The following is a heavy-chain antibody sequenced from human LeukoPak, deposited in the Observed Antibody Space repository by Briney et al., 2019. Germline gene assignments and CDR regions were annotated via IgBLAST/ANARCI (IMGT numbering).Heavy chain of an antibody. J-gene: IGHJ6*02. CDR1: GYAFTGYY. Sequence: ASVKVSCKASGYAFTGYYMHWVRQAPGQGLEWMGWINPNSGGTNYAQKFQGRVTMTRDTSISTAYMELSRLRSDDTAVYYCARDPDYYGSGSYYNTPYYYYYYGMDVWGQGTTVTVSS. CDR3: ARDPDYYGSGSYYNTPYYYYYYGMDV. CDR2: INPNSGGT. D-gene: IGHD3-10*01. V-gene: IGHV1-2*02.